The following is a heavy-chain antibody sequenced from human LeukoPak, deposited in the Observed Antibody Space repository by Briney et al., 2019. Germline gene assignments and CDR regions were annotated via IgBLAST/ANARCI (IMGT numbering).Heavy chain of an antibody. CDR3: ARAPGSAYYPYYYMDV. CDR2: IYYTGST. CDR1: GGSISSGSYY. J-gene: IGHJ6*03. D-gene: IGHD6-19*01. V-gene: IGHV4-61*10. Sequence: PSETLSLTCTVSGGSISSGSYYWSWIRQPAGKGLEWIGYIYYTGSTNYNPSLKSRVTISVDTSKNQFSLNLNSVTAADTAEYYCARAPGSAYYPYYYMDVWGKGTTVTVSS.